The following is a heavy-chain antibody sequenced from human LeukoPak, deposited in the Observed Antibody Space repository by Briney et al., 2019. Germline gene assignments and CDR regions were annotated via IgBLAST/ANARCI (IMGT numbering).Heavy chain of an antibody. CDR1: GFTFSSSA. CDR3: AKVFRKDGDFHLFDY. V-gene: IGHV3-23*01. Sequence: GGSLRLSCAASGFTFSSSAMSWVRQAPGKGLEWVSAISNNGGYTYYADSVQGRFTISRDNSKSTLCLQMNSLRAEDTAVYYCAKVFRKDGDFHLFDYWGQGTLVTVSS. J-gene: IGHJ4*02. D-gene: IGHD4-17*01. CDR2: ISNNGGYT.